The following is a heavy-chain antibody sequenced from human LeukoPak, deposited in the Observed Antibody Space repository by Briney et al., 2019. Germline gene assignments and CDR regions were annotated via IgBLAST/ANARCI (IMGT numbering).Heavy chain of an antibody. CDR3: ARGVYSYGLYYYYYMDV. Sequence: ASVKVSCKASGYTFTSYYMHWVRQAPGQGLEWMGWINPNSGGTNYAQKFQGRVTMTRDTSISTAYMELSRLRSEDTAVYYCARGVYSYGLYYYYYMDVWGKGTTVTISS. D-gene: IGHD5-18*01. V-gene: IGHV1-2*02. CDR2: INPNSGGT. J-gene: IGHJ6*03. CDR1: GYTFTSYY.